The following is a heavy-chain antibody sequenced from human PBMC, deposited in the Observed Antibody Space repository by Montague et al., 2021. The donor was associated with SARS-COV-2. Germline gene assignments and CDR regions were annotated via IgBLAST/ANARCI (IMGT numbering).Heavy chain of an antibody. CDR2: INHSGST. CDR1: AGSFSGYS. V-gene: IGHV4-34*01. Sequence: SETLPLTCAVYAGSFSGYSWSWIRQPPGKGLEWIGEINHSGSTNYNPSLKSRVTISVDTSKNQFSLKLSSVTAADTAVYYCAGRSRVVTAIWALRTSLTSWFDPWGQRTLVAVSS. J-gene: IGHJ5*02. CDR3: AGRSRVVTAIWALRTSLTSWFDP. D-gene: IGHD2-21*02.